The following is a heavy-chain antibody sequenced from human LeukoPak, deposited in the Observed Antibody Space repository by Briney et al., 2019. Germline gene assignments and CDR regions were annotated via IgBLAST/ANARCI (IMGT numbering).Heavy chain of an antibody. CDR3: ASRLRDGFDY. V-gene: IGHV4-59*08. Sequence: SETLSLTCTVSGGSISSYYWSWIRQPPGKGLEWIGYIYYSGSTNYNPSLKSRVTISVDTSKSQFSLKLSSVTAADTAVYYCASRLRDGFDYWGQGTLVTVSS. D-gene: IGHD5-24*01. CDR2: IYYSGST. CDR1: GGSISSYY. J-gene: IGHJ4*02.